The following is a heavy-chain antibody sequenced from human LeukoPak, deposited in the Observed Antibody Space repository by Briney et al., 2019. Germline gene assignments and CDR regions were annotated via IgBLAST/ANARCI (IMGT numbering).Heavy chain of an antibody. CDR3: ARAPGIRNAFDI. CDR2: IYAGGTI. J-gene: IGHJ3*02. V-gene: IGHV3-53*01. D-gene: IGHD2-15*01. CDR1: GFTVSSNY. Sequence: GALRLSCAASGFTVSSNYMSWVRQAPGRGLEWVSIIYAGGTIYYADSVKGRFIISRDNSKNTLYLQMNSLRVEDTAVHYCARAPGIRNAFDIWGQGTMDTVSS.